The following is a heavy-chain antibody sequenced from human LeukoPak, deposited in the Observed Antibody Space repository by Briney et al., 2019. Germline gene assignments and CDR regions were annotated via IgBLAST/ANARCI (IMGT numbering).Heavy chain of an antibody. Sequence: PSETLSLTCAVYGGSFSGYYWSWIRQPPGKGLEWIGEINHSGSTNYNPSLKSRVIISVDTSKNQFSLKLSSVTAADTAVYYCARDGGDSSGYYINWFDPWGQGTLVTVSS. CDR2: INHSGST. V-gene: IGHV4-34*01. CDR3: ARDGGDSSGYYINWFDP. J-gene: IGHJ5*02. D-gene: IGHD3-22*01. CDR1: GGSFSGYY.